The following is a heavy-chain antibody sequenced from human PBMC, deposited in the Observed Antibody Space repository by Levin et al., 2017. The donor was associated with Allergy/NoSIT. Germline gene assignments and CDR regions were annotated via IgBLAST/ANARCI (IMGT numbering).Heavy chain of an antibody. Sequence: SQTLSLTCSVSGDSIRSAGYYWSWIRQHPERGLEWIAHMYHSGATYYNPTLKSRIAISVDTSRNQFSLRLSSVTAADTAIYYCARDGGSGRGINWFDPWGQGTLVTVSS. CDR1: GDSIRSAGYY. J-gene: IGHJ5*02. V-gene: IGHV4-31*03. CDR2: MYHSGAT. D-gene: IGHD3-10*01. CDR3: ARDGGSGRGINWFDP.